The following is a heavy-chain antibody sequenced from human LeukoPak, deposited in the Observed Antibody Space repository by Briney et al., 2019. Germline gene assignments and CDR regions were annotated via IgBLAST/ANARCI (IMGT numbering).Heavy chain of an antibody. V-gene: IGHV3-53*01. D-gene: IGHD6-13*01. J-gene: IGHJ5*02. CDR2: IYSGGGT. CDR1: GFTVSSNF. Sequence: GGSLRLSCVASGFTVSSNFVTWVRQAPGKGLEWLSIIYSGGGTDYADSVKGRFTISRDNSKNTVYLQMNSLRAEDTAMYHCARKSLGIVAAGTFFGSWGQGTLVTVSS. CDR3: ARKSLGIVAAGTFFGS.